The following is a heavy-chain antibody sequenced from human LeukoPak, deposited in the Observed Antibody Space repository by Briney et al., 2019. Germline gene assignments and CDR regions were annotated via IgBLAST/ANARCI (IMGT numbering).Heavy chain of an antibody. J-gene: IGHJ3*02. CDR1: GGSISSYY. CDR2: IYYSGNT. Sequence: SETLSLTCTVSGGSISSYYWSWIRQPPGKGLEWIGYIYYSGNTNYNPSLKSRVTMSVDTSKNQFSLKMSSVTAADTAVYYCASIQGDAFDIRGRGTMVTVSS. CDR3: ASIQGDAFDI. V-gene: IGHV4-59*01.